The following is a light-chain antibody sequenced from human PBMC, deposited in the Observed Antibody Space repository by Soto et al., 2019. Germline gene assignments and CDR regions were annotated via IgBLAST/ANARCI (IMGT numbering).Light chain of an antibody. CDR1: SSDVGGYNY. J-gene: IGLJ1*01. CDR2: EVS. Sequence: QSALTQPPSASGSPGQSVTISCTGTSSDVGGYNYVSRYQQHPGKASKLMIYEVSKRPSGVPDRFSGSKSGNTASLTVSGLQAEDEADYYCSSYVGTNSYVFGTGTKVTVL. V-gene: IGLV2-8*01. CDR3: SSYVGTNSYV.